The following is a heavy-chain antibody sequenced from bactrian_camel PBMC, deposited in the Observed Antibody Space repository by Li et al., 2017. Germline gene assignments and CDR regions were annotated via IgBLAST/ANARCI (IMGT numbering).Heavy chain of an antibody. CDR2: MDSDGIT. J-gene: IGHJ4*01. CDR3: AADYRRGWSCAVGRREFNN. D-gene: IGHD1*01. CDR1: GYTATVNC. V-gene: IGHV3S53*01. Sequence: HVQLVESGGGSVQAGGSLRLSCVVSGYTATVNCMGWFRQAPGKEREGVASMDSDGITTYADSVKGRFSISKDDSKRTLYLQMDNLRPEDTAMYYCAADYRRGWSCAVGRREFNNWGQGTQVTVS.